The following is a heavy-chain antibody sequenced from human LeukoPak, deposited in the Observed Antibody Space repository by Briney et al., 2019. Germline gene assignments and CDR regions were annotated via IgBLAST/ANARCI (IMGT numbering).Heavy chain of an antibody. CDR2: ISSSSSYI. D-gene: IGHD6-13*01. CDR1: GFAFSSYS. CDR3: ARELSSSWYPSAFDI. J-gene: IGHJ3*02. Sequence: PGGSLRLSCAASGFAFSSYSMNWVRQAPGKGLEWVSSISSSSSYIYYADSVEGRFTISRDNAKNSLYLQMNSLRAEDTAVYYCARELSSSWYPSAFDIWGQGTMVTVSS. V-gene: IGHV3-21*01.